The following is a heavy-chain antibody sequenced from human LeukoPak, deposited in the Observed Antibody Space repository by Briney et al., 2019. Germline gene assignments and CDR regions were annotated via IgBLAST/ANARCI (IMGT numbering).Heavy chain of an antibody. D-gene: IGHD2-21*02. CDR1: GYTLTGYY. CDR2: INPNSGDT. CDR3: GRVFGGCGRHCYWFDY. V-gene: IGHV1-2*02. Sequence: GASVKVSCKASGYTLTGYYIHWVRQAPGQGLEWMGWINPNSGDTSYAQKFQGRVTMTRDTSLSTVYMELSRLRSDDTALYYCGRVFGGCGRHCYWFDYWAREPLVTVSS. J-gene: IGHJ4*02.